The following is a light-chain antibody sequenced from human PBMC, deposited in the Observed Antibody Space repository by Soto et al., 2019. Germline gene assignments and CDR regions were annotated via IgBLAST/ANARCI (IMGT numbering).Light chain of an antibody. CDR2: WAS. Sequence: DIVMTQSPDSLAVSLGERDTINCKSSQSVLYSSNNKNYLAWYQQKPGQPPTLLIYWASTRESGVPDRFSGSGSGTDFTLTISSLQAEDVAVYYCQQYYSTLALTFGGGTKVEIK. CDR1: QSVLYSSNNKNY. J-gene: IGKJ4*01. V-gene: IGKV4-1*01. CDR3: QQYYSTLALT.